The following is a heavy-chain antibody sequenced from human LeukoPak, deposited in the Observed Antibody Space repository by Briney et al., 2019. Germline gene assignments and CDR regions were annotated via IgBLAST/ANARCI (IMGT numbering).Heavy chain of an antibody. V-gene: IGHV1-2*02. CDR2: INPNSGGT. CDR1: GYTFTSYY. CDR3: ARRPRYYGSGSYSGISDY. D-gene: IGHD3-10*01. Sequence: ASVKVSCKASGYTFTSYYMHWVRQAPGQGLEWMGWINPNSGGTNYAQKFQGRVTMTRDTSISTAYMELSRLRSDDTAVYYCARRPRYYGSGSYSGISDYWGQGTLVTVSS. J-gene: IGHJ4*02.